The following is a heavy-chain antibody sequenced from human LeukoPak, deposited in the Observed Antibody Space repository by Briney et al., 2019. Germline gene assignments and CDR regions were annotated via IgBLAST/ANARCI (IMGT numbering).Heavy chain of an antibody. Sequence: GASVKVSCKASGYTFTGYYMHWVRQAPGQGLEWMGWINAGNGNTKYSQKFQGRVTITRDTSASTAYMELSSLRSEDTAVYYCARVAFGSSYWYFDLWGRGTLVTVSS. CDR3: ARVAFGSSYWYFDL. CDR1: GYTFTGYY. J-gene: IGHJ2*01. CDR2: INAGNGNT. V-gene: IGHV1-3*01. D-gene: IGHD6-13*01.